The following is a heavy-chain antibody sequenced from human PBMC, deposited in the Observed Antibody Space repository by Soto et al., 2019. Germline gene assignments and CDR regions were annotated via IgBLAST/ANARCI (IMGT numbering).Heavy chain of an antibody. J-gene: IGHJ6*03. CDR3: ARGVYNWNHPAYYYMDV. CDR2: INWNGGST. D-gene: IGHD1-20*01. CDR1: GFTFDDYG. Sequence: GGSLRLSCAASGFTFDDYGMSWVRQAPGKGLEWVSGINWNGGSTGYADSVKGRFTISRDNAKNSLYLQMNSLRAEDTALYHCARGVYNWNHPAYYYMDVWGKGTTVTVSS. V-gene: IGHV3-20*01.